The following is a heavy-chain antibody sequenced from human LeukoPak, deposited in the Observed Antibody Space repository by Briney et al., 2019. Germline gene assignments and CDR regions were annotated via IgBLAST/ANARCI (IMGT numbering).Heavy chain of an antibody. D-gene: IGHD3-10*01. CDR1: GFTFSSYA. CDR2: ISYDGSNK. V-gene: IGHV3-30*04. CDR3: ARDKVITMVRGPSYFDY. J-gene: IGHJ4*02. Sequence: GGSLRLSCAASGFTFSSYAMHWVRQAPGKGVEWAAVISYDGSNKYYAAFAKGRFTISRDNSKNTLYLQMNSLRAEDTAVYYCARDKVITMVRGPSYFDYWGQGTLVTVSS.